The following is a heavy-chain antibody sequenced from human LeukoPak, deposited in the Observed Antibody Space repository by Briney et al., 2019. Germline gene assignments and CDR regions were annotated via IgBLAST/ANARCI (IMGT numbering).Heavy chain of an antibody. Sequence: ASVKVSCKASGYTYTSYYMHWVRQAPGQGLEWMGIINPSGGSTSYAQKFQGRVTMTRDTSTSTVYMELSSLRSEDTAVYYCARDPGRNYFDYWGQGTLVTVSS. CDR3: ARDPGRNYFDY. J-gene: IGHJ4*02. CDR2: INPSGGST. CDR1: GYTYTSYY. D-gene: IGHD2-15*01. V-gene: IGHV1-46*03.